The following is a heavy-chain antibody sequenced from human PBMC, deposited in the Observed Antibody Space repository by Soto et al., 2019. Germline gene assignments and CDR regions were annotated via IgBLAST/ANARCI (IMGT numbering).Heavy chain of an antibody. V-gene: IGHV1-18*04. J-gene: IGHJ5*02. CDR2: ISVHTGNT. Sequence: ASVKVSCKTSGYTFTNYALSWVRQAPGQGLEWMGWISVHTGNTNYAQSFQGRVTMTTDTSTDTAYLELRSLRSEDTAVYYCARLIYSSSSFNWFDPWGQGTLVTVSS. D-gene: IGHD6-6*01. CDR1: GYTFTNYA. CDR3: ARLIYSSSSFNWFDP.